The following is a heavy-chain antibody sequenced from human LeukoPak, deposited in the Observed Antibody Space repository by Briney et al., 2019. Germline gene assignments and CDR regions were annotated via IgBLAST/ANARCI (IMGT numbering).Heavy chain of an antibody. V-gene: IGHV3-30*02. CDR3: ARGKLGAATLDY. J-gene: IGHJ4*02. CDR2: IRYDGSNK. D-gene: IGHD1-26*01. CDR1: GFSFSSYG. Sequence: PGGSLRLSCAASGFSFSSYGMHWVRQAPGKGLEWMALIRYDGSNKYYADSVRGRFTISRDNSKNTLYLQMNSLRAEDTAVYYCARGKLGAATLDYWGQGTLVTVSS.